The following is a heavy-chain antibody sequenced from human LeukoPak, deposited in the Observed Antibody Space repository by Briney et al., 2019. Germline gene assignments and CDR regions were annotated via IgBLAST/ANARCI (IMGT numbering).Heavy chain of an antibody. CDR2: ISAYNGNT. Sequence: ASVKVSCKASGYTFTSYGISWVRQAPGQGLEWMGWISAYNGNTNYAQKLQGRVTVTTDTSTSTAYMELRSLRSDDTAVYYCARKTTVTTNYYYMDVWGKGTTVTVSS. CDR1: GYTFTSYG. V-gene: IGHV1-18*01. D-gene: IGHD4-11*01. CDR3: ARKTTVTTNYYYMDV. J-gene: IGHJ6*03.